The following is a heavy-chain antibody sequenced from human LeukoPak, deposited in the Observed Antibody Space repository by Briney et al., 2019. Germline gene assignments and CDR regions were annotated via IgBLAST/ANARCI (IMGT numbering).Heavy chain of an antibody. CDR1: GYTFTRYG. Sequence: ASVKVSCKASGYTFTRYGISWVRQASGQGLEWMVLINGDRGNTNYAQNFQDRVTMTRDTSPNTAYMELRSLRFDGTAVYYCARIIDAVEGGFYYYYMDVWGEGTTVTVSS. V-gene: IGHV1-18*01. D-gene: IGHD3-16*01. CDR3: ARIIDAVEGGFYYYYMDV. CDR2: INGDRGNT. J-gene: IGHJ6*03.